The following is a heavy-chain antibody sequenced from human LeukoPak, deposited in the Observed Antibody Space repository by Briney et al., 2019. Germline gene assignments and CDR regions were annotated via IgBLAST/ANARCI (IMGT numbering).Heavy chain of an antibody. V-gene: IGHV1-69*06. CDR3: ARAHRYCSGGSCYSGPFDY. Sequence: SVKVSCKASGGTFSSYAISWVRQAPGQGLEWMGGIIPIFGTANYAQKFQGRVTITADKSTSTAYMELSSLRSEDTAVYYCARAHRYCSGGSCYSGPFDYWGQGTLVTVSS. J-gene: IGHJ4*02. D-gene: IGHD2-15*01. CDR1: GGTFSSYA. CDR2: IIPIFGTA.